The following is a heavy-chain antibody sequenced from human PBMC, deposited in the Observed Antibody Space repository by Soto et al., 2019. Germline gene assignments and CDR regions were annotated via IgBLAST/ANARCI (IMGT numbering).Heavy chain of an antibody. Sequence: QVQLVQSGAEVKKPGSSVKVSCKASGGTFSSYAISWVRQAPGQGLEWMGGIIPISDTTNYAQKFQGRVTIHAAESTSTAYMELSSLRSEDTAVYYCARSQGSSSSLEIYYFYYYGMDVWGQGTTVTVSS. D-gene: IGHD6-13*01. J-gene: IGHJ6*02. V-gene: IGHV1-69*01. CDR3: ARSQGSSSSLEIYYFYYYGMDV. CDR1: GGTFSSYA. CDR2: IIPISDTT.